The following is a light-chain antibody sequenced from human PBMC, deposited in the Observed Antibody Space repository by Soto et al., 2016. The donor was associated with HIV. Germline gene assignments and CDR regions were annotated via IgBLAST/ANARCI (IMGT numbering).Light chain of an antibody. V-gene: IGLV3-21*04. CDR1: NIGSKS. Sequence: SYELTQPPSVSVAPGKTASITCGGNNIGSKSVHWYQQKPGQAPVLVIYDDTDRPSGIPETFSGSNSANTATLTISRVEAGDEADYYCQVWDSTSDHVVFGGGTKLTVL. J-gene: IGLJ2*01. CDR2: DDT. CDR3: QVWDSTSDHVV.